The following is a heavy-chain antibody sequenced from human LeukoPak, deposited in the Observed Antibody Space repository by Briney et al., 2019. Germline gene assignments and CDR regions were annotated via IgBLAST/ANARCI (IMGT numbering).Heavy chain of an antibody. CDR2: ISMTSRHV. D-gene: IGHD3-16*01. V-gene: IGHV3-30*04. CDR3: VREAYYVSGSPPSYYFDY. CDR1: GFDFKNHV. Sequence: GGSLRLSCAVSGFDFKNHVLHWVRQAPGKGLEWVAVISMTSRHVFYADSVEGRFTISRDTSKSTLFLQMNSLRPDDTAVYYCVREAYYVSGSPPSYYFDYWGQGTLVTVSS. J-gene: IGHJ4*02.